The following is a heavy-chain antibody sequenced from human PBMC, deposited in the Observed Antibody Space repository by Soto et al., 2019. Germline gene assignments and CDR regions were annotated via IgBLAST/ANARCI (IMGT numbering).Heavy chain of an antibody. Sequence: SETLSLTCTVSGGSISSGGYYWSWIRQHPGKGLEWIGYIYYSGSTYYNPSLKSRVTISVDTSKNQFSLKLSSVTAADTAVYYCARDTFTMVRGVIITDWFDPWGQGTLVTVSS. CDR3: ARDTFTMVRGVIITDWFDP. V-gene: IGHV4-31*03. D-gene: IGHD3-10*01. CDR1: GGSISSGGYY. J-gene: IGHJ5*02. CDR2: IYYSGST.